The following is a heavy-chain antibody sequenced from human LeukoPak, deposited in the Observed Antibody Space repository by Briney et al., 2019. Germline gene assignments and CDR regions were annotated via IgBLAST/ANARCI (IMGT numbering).Heavy chain of an antibody. V-gene: IGHV3-7*01. J-gene: IGHJ4*02. D-gene: IGHD6-13*01. CDR1: GFTFSSYW. Sequence: GGSLRLSCAASGFTFSSYWMTWVRQGPGKGLEWVGNIKPDASETYYVDSLEGRFTISRDNAKNSLYLQMNSLRAEDTAVYYCARVYSSSWYREYYFDYWGQGTLVTVSS. CDR2: IKPDASET. CDR3: ARVYSSSWYREYYFDY.